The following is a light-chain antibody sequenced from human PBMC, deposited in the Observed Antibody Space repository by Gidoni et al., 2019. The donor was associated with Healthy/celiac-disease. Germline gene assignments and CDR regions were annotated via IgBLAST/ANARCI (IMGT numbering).Light chain of an antibody. CDR1: SSNIGAGYD. CDR2: GNN. V-gene: IGLV1-40*01. J-gene: IGLJ2*01. Sequence: QSVLTQPPSVSGAPGQRVTIPCTGSSSNIGAGYDVHWYQQLPGTAPKLLIYGNNNRPSGVPDRFSGSKSGTSASLAITGLQAEDEADYYCQSYDSSLSGSDVVFGGGAKLTVL. CDR3: QSYDSSLSGSDVV.